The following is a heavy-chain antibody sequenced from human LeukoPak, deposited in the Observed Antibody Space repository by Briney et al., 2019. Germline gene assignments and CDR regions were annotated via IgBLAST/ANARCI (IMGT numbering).Heavy chain of an antibody. CDR1: GGSISSTDYY. V-gene: IGHV4-30-4*01. CDR2: IYNSGST. D-gene: IGHD3-22*01. Sequence: PSQTLSLTCTVSGGSISSTDYYWSWIRQPPGKGLEWIGYIYNSGSTFYNPSLKSRVTISVDTSKNQFSLKLSSVTAADTAVYYCARDRNYDSTYGMDVWGQGTTVTVSS. J-gene: IGHJ6*02. CDR3: ARDRNYDSTYGMDV.